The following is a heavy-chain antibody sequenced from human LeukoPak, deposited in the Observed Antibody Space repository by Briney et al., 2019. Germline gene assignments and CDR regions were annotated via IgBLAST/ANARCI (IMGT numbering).Heavy chain of an antibody. CDR3: VNDYSTSAHLEH. CDR1: GFDLTTYA. D-gene: IGHD6-13*01. J-gene: IGHJ1*01. Sequence: GGSLRLSCAASGFDLTTYAMTWVRQAPAKGLEWVSSIRIGGGGTYYADSVKGRFTISRDYSKNTLYLQMDSLRVEDTAVYYCVNDYSTSAHLEHWGQGTLVTVSS. V-gene: IGHV3-23*01. CDR2: IRIGGGGT.